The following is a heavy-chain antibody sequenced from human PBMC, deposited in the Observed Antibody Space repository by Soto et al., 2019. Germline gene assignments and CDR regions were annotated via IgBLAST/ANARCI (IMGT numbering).Heavy chain of an antibody. J-gene: IGHJ4*02. CDR2: IKGDGSET. D-gene: IGHD5-12*01. Sequence: RGSLRLSGTASGFTFSSYWMHWVRQAPRKGLGWVSRIKGDGSETNHADSVKGRFTISRDNDKNTMYLQLNSLRAEDTAVYYCLRGNSGYGNFDYWGQGTRVTVSS. CDR1: GFTFSSYW. CDR3: LRGNSGYGNFDY. V-gene: IGHV3-74*01.